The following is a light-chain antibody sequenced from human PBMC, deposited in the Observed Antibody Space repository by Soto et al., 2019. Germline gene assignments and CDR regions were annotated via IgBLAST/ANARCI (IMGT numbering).Light chain of an antibody. J-gene: IGLJ1*01. V-gene: IGLV2-11*01. Sequence: QSALTQPRSVSGSPGQSVTISCTGTSSDVGGYNYVTWYQQYPGKAPKVMIYDVKTRPSGVPDRFSGSKSGTTASLTISGLQAEDEADYYCCSYAGDYTYVFGTGTKVTVL. CDR3: CSYAGDYTYV. CDR1: SSDVGGYNY. CDR2: DVK.